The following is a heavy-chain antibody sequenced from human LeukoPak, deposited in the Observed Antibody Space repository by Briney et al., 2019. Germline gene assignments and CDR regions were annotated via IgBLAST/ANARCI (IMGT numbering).Heavy chain of an antibody. CDR1: GVTLSSYA. Sequence: GGSLRLSCAASGVTLSSYAMSWARQAPGKGLEWVSGISSSGSGGNTYYADSVKGRFTISRDSSKNTLFLHMNTLRAEDTAIYYCAKDSYCSSTSCHGAYYYYGMDVWGQGTTVTVSS. V-gene: IGHV3-23*01. CDR2: ISSSGSGGNT. CDR3: AKDSYCSSTSCHGAYYYYGMDV. D-gene: IGHD2-2*01. J-gene: IGHJ6*02.